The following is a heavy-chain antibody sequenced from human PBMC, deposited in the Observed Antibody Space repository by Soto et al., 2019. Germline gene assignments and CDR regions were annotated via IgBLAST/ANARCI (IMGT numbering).Heavy chain of an antibody. J-gene: IGHJ5*02. CDR1: GFRFSDYS. CDR2: VTKSGDYT. Sequence: PGGSLILSGVASGFRFSDYSMNWVRQAPGKGLEWVASVTKSGDYTHHADSVKGRFTISRDNAKNSLYLQMNSLTVEDTGIYYCATGGPWGQGALVTVSS. V-gene: IGHV3-21*01. CDR3: ATGGP.